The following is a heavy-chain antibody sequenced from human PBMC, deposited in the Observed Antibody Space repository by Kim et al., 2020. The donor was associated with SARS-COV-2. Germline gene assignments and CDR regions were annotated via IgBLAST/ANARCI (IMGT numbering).Heavy chain of an antibody. Sequence: LRSRVTISVDTSKNQFPLKLSSVTAADTAVYYCARPYSSGWYTELGAFDIWGQGTMVTVFS. CDR3: ARPYSSGWYTELGAFDI. D-gene: IGHD6-19*01. V-gene: IGHV4-39*01. J-gene: IGHJ3*02.